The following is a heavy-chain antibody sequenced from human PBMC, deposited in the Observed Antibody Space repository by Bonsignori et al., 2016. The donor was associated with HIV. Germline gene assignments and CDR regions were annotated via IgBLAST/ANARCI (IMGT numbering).Heavy chain of an antibody. CDR3: ARADSSSWYVRDYYYYYYMDV. V-gene: IGHV3-48*02. CDR2: ISSSSSTI. Sequence: WIRQPPGKGLEWVSYISSSSSTIYYAVSVKGRFTISRDNTKNSLYLQMNSLRDEDTAVYYCARADSSSWYVRDYYYYYYMDVWGKGTTVTVSS. D-gene: IGHD6-13*01. J-gene: IGHJ6*03.